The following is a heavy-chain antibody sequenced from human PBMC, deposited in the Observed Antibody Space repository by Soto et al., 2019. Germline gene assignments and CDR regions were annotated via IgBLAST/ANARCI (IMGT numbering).Heavy chain of an antibody. CDR2: ISAYNGNT. CDR1: GYTFTSYG. V-gene: IGHV1-18*01. Sequence: QVQLVQSGAEVKKPGASVKVSCKASGYTFTSYGISWVRQAPGQGLEWMGWISAYNGNTNYAQKLQGRVTMTTDTSTSTAYVELGRLRSDDTVVYYCARAPHGRFLEWSDAFDIWGRGTMVTVSS. CDR3: ARAPHGRFLEWSDAFDI. D-gene: IGHD3-3*01. J-gene: IGHJ3*02.